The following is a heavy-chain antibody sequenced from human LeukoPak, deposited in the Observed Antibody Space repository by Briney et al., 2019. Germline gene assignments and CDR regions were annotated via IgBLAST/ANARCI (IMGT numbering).Heavy chain of an antibody. CDR3: AKGGVVGAKHPGWFDP. CDR1: GFPVSSNY. Sequence: GGSLRLSCAASGFPVSSNYMSWVRQAPGKGLEWVSVIYSGADTYYAESVKGRFTISRDNSKNTLYLQMNSLRAEDTAVYYCAKGGVVGAKHPGWFDPWGQGTPVTVSS. D-gene: IGHD1-26*01. V-gene: IGHV3-66*01. CDR2: IYSGADT. J-gene: IGHJ5*02.